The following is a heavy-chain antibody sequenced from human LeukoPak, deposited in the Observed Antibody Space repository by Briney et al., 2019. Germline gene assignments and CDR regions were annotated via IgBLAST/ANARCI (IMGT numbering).Heavy chain of an antibody. CDR2: IRTTAEGAKYA. Sequence: GGSLRLSCATSGFSFTDYPMNWVRQAPGKGLEWISNIRTTAEGAKYAYYAGSVKGRVTISRDDGKNTLYLHMNSLRDDDTAVYYCATDQRYAFDYWGQGILVTVSS. J-gene: IGHJ4*02. V-gene: IGHV3-48*02. CDR3: ATDQRYAFDY. CDR1: GFSFTDYP. D-gene: IGHD3-9*01.